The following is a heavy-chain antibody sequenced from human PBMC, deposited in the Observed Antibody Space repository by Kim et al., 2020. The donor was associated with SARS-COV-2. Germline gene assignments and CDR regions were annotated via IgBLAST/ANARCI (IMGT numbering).Heavy chain of an antibody. CDR3: ARESAAVTKRIYRMDV. Sequence: ASVKVSCQASGYTFTAHYIEWVRQAPGQGLEWMGQMNPNTGDTLYAQIFQGRVTMTRDTPMSTAYMELGGLQSDDTAVYYCARESAAVTKRIYRMDVWGQGTTVTVSS. CDR1: GYTFTAHY. J-gene: IGHJ6*02. V-gene: IGHV1-2*06. D-gene: IGHD3-3*01. CDR2: MNPNTGDT.